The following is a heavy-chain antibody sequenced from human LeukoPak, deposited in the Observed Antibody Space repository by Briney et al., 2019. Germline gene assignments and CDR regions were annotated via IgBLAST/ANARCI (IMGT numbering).Heavy chain of an antibody. CDR3: AMALDY. CDR2: ISHSGSSI. Sequence: GGSLRLSCVASGFTFSNYLMNWVRQAPGKGLEWVSDISHSGSSIYYADSVKGRFTISRDNSKNTLYLQMDRLRVEHTAVYYCAMALDYWGQGTLVTVSS. J-gene: IGHJ4*02. CDR1: GFTFSNYL. V-gene: IGHV3-23*01.